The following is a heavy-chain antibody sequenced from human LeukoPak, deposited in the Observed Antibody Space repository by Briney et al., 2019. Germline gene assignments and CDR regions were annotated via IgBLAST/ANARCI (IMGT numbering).Heavy chain of an antibody. CDR1: GVSISSSNW. Sequence: KASETLSLTCAVSGVSISSSNWWSWVRQPPGKGLGWIGEIYHSGSTNYNPSLKSRVTISVDKSKNQFSLKLSSVTAADTAVYYCASCRDGYNFRAFDIWGQGTMVTVSS. D-gene: IGHD5-24*01. CDR3: ASCRDGYNFRAFDI. CDR2: IYHSGST. J-gene: IGHJ3*02. V-gene: IGHV4-4*02.